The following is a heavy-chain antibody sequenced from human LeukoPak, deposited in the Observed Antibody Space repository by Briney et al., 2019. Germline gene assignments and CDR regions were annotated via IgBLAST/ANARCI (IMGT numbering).Heavy chain of an antibody. J-gene: IGHJ5*02. CDR1: GGTFSSYA. D-gene: IGHD3-16*02. CDR3: ARDCSYDYVRGSYRYCWFDP. Sequence: GASVKVSCKASGGTFSSYAISWVRQAPGQGLEWMGGIIPIFGTANYAQKFQGRVTITADESTSTAYMELSSLRSEDTAVYYCARDCSYDYVRGSYRYCWFDPWGQGTLVTVSS. V-gene: IGHV1-69*13. CDR2: IIPIFGTA.